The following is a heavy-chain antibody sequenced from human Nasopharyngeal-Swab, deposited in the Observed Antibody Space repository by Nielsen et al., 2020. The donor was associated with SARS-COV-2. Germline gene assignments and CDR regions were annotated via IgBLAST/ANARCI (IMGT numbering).Heavy chain of an antibody. D-gene: IGHD5-18*01. J-gene: IGHJ4*02. Sequence: GESLKISCAASGFTISSNYMSWVRQAPGKGLEWVSVIYRGGTTYYAESVKGRFTISRDDSKNTLYLQMNSLRAEDTAVYYCARDAGDTANIDYWGQGTRVAVSS. CDR3: ARDAGDTANIDY. CDR2: IYRGGTT. V-gene: IGHV3-53*01. CDR1: GFTISSNY.